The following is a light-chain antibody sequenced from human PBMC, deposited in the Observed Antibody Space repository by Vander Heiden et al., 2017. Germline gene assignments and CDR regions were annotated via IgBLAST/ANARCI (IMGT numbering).Light chain of an antibody. Sequence: SVLTQPPPVSGAPGPAVPISCTGGSSNIGARYDVHWYQQLPGTAPKLLIYGNSDRPSGVPDRFSVSKPDTSGSLAITGLQAEDEADYYCQCYDISLSAWVFGGGTRLTVL. J-gene: IGLJ3*02. CDR1: SSNIGARYD. CDR2: GNS. V-gene: IGLV1-40*01. CDR3: QCYDISLSAWV.